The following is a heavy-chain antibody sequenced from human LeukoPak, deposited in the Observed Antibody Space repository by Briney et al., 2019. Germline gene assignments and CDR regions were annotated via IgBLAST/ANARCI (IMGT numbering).Heavy chain of an antibody. Sequence: SVKVSCKASGGTFSSYAISWVRQAPGQGLEWMGRIIPIFGIANYAQKFQGRVTITADKSTSTAYMELSSLRSEDTAVYYCAITRGHYYGSSGQEFDYWGQGTLVTVSS. J-gene: IGHJ4*02. D-gene: IGHD3-22*01. CDR2: IIPIFGIA. CDR1: GGTFSSYA. CDR3: AITRGHYYGSSGQEFDY. V-gene: IGHV1-69*04.